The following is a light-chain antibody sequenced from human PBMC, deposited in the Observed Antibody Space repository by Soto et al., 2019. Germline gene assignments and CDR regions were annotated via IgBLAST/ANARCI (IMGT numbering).Light chain of an antibody. J-gene: IGKJ3*01. Sequence: EIVMTQSPATLSVSPGERATLSCRASQSVSSNLAWYQQKPGQAPRLLIYGASTRATGIPARFSGSGSGTEFTLTISGLQSEDFAIYYCQQYNDWPPEITFGPWTKVDIK. V-gene: IGKV3-15*01. CDR2: GAS. CDR3: QQYNDWPPEIT. CDR1: QSVSSN.